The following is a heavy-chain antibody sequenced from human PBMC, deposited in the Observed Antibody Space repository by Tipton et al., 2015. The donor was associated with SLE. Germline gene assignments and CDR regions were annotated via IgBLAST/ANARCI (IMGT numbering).Heavy chain of an antibody. CDR1: GFTFSDYY. Sequence: SLRLSCAASGFTFSDYYMSWIRQAPGKGLEWVSYISSSGSTIYYADSVKGRFTISRDNAKNSLYLQMNSLRAEDTAVYYCAILYGDYALEYFQHRGQGTLVTASS. D-gene: IGHD4-17*01. V-gene: IGHV3-11*04. CDR3: AILYGDYALEYFQH. J-gene: IGHJ1*01. CDR2: ISSSGSTI.